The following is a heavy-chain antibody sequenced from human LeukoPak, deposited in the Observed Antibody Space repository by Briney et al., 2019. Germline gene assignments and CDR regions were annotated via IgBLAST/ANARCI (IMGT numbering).Heavy chain of an antibody. CDR1: GGSISSSSYY. Sequence: SETLSLTCTVSGGSISSSSYYWGWIRQPPGKGLEWIVSIYYSGSTYYNPSPKSRVTISVDTSKNQFSLKLSSVTAADTAVYYCARVYRITAYSSSWSLSDYWGQGTLVTVSP. J-gene: IGHJ4*02. V-gene: IGHV4-39*07. D-gene: IGHD6-13*01. CDR3: ARVYRITAYSSSWSLSDY. CDR2: IYYSGST.